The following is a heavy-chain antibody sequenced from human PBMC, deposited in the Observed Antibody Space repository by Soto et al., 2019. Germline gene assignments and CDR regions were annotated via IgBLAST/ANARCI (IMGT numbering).Heavy chain of an antibody. CDR2: ISYDGSNT. CDR3: ARGSQYYYDGSGPLDC. CDR1: GFTFSTYT. J-gene: IGHJ4*02. V-gene: IGHV3-30-3*01. D-gene: IGHD3-22*01. Sequence: VQLVESGGGVVQPGGSLRLSCAASGFTFSTYTIHWVRQAPGRGLEWVALISYDGSNTYYADSVKGRFTISRDNSKNTLYLQMTGLRAGDTAVYFCARGSQYYYDGSGPLDCWGQGTLVTVSS.